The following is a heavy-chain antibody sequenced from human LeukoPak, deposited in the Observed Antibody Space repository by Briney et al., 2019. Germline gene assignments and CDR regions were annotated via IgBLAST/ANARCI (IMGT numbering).Heavy chain of an antibody. CDR2: IWYDGSNK. D-gene: IGHD3-10*01. J-gene: IGHJ5*02. Sequence: GGSLRLSCAASGFTFSSYGMHWVRQAPGKGLEWVAVIWYDGSNKYYADSVKGRFTISRDNSKNTLYLQMNSLRAEDTAVYYCARVGGSGSSQNWFDPWGQGTLVTVSS. V-gene: IGHV3-33*01. CDR1: GFTFSSYG. CDR3: ARVGGSGSSQNWFDP.